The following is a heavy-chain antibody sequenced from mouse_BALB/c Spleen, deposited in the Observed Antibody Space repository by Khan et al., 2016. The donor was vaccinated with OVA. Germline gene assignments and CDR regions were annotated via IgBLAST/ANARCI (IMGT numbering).Heavy chain of an antibody. J-gene: IGHJ3*01. Sequence: EVQLQQSGPELVKPGASMKMSCKASGYSFTGYTMNWVKQSHVKNLERIGLINPYNGGTAYNQKFRGKATLTVDKSSNTAYMELLSLTSEDSAVYYCVRSASYGDYVEAWFAYWGQGTLVTVSA. D-gene: IGHD2-13*01. CDR1: GYSFTGYT. CDR3: VRSASYGDYVEAWFAY. V-gene: IGHV1-18*01. CDR2: INPYNGGT.